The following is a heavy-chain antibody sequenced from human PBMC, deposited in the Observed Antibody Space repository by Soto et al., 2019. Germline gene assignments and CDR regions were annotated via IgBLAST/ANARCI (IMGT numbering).Heavy chain of an antibody. CDR3: ARVTYYDILTGPYNWIDP. V-gene: IGHV4-31*03. CDR2: IYYSGST. Sequence: SETLSLTCTVSGGSISSGGYYWSWIRQHPGKGLEWIGYIYYSGSTYYNPSLKSRVTISVDTSKDHFSLKLSSVTAADTALYYCARVTYYDILTGPYNWIDPWGQGTLVTVSS. CDR1: GGSISSGGYY. D-gene: IGHD3-9*01. J-gene: IGHJ5*02.